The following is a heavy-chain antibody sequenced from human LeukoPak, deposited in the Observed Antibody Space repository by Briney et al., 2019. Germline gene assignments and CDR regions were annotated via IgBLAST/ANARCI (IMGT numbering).Heavy chain of an antibody. Sequence: GGSLRLSCAASGFTFDDYAMHWVRQAPGKGLEWVSGISWNSGSIGYADSVKGRFTISRDNAKNPLYLQMNSLRAEDTALYYCANSNDAFDIWGQGTMVTVSS. CDR1: GFTFDDYA. V-gene: IGHV3-9*01. J-gene: IGHJ3*02. CDR2: ISWNSGSI. CDR3: ANSNDAFDI.